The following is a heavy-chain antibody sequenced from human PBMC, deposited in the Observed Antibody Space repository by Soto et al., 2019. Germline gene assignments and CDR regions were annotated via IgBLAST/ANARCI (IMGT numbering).Heavy chain of an antibody. CDR1: GGTLSSYT. Sequence: QVQLVQSGAEVKKPGSSVKVSCKASGGTLSSYTFSWVRQAPGQGLEWMGRVIPNLGVTNYAKKFQGRFTIVVDTPTSTAYMELNSLRDEDTAVYYCARDKGYCSDTSCPDFDYWGQGPLVTVS. D-gene: IGHD2-15*01. CDR3: ARDKGYCSDTSCPDFDY. CDR2: VIPNLGVT. V-gene: IGHV1-69*08. J-gene: IGHJ4*02.